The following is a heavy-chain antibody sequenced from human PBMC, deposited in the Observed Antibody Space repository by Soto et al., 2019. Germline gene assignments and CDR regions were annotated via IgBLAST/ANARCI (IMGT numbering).Heavy chain of an antibody. D-gene: IGHD2-21*02. V-gene: IGHV4-59*01. CDR1: GGSISSYY. Sequence: SETLSLTCTVSGGSISSYYWSWIRQPPGKGLEWIGYIYYSGSTNYNPSLKSRVTISVDTSKNQFSLKLSSVTAADTAVFYCARDIGYCGGDCSYGMDVWGQGTTVTVSS. CDR3: ARDIGYCGGDCSYGMDV. CDR2: IYYSGST. J-gene: IGHJ6*02.